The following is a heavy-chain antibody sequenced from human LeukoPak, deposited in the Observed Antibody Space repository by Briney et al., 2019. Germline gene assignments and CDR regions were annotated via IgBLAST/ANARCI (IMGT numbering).Heavy chain of an antibody. CDR3: AGGDTTGPWYFDL. D-gene: IGHD2-8*02. CDR2: ISSSGSNI. V-gene: IGHV3-48*03. Sequence: GGSLRLSCTASGFPFSSYEMNWVPQAPGKGLEWFSYISSSGSNIYYAYSVKVRFTISRDNAKNSLYLQMKSLRAEDTAVYYCAGGDTTGPWYFDLWGGSTLVTLSS. CDR1: GFPFSSYE. J-gene: IGHJ2*01.